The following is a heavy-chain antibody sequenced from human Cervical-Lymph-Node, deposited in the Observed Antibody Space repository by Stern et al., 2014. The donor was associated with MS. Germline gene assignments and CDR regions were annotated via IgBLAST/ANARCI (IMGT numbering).Heavy chain of an antibody. CDR1: GGSISSSTYY. J-gene: IGHJ4*02. Sequence: QLQLQESGPGLLKPSETLSLTCTVSGGSISSSTYYWDWIRQPPGKGLEWIGSIFYSGSGYYNPSLKSRVTISVDTSKNQVSMKLTSVTAADTALYYCARQSWSSWANDYWGQGTLVTVSS. CDR2: IFYSGSG. D-gene: IGHD6-13*01. V-gene: IGHV4-39*01. CDR3: ARQSWSSWANDY.